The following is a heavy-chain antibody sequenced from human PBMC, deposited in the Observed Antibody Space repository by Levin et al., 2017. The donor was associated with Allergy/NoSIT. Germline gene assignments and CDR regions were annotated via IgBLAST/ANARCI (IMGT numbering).Heavy chain of an antibody. CDR1: GFSVSTNY. J-gene: IGHJ4*02. V-gene: IGHV3-66*01. CDR3: ARGFGRELLVPFDY. D-gene: IGHD1-26*01. CDR2: IYTDDTT. Sequence: GGSLRLSCAASGFSVSTNYMSWVRQAPGKGLEWVSVIYTDDTTYYADSVKGRFTISRVNSRNTLFLQMNSLRAEDTGVYYCARGFGRELLVPFDYWGQGTLVTVSS.